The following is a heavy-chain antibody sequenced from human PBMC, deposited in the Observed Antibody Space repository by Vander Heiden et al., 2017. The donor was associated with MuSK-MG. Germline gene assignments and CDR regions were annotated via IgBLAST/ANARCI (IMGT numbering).Heavy chain of an antibody. J-gene: IGHJ4*02. Sequence: QLQLVQSGDEVKKPGASVEVSCKASGYTFTSYYMHWGRQAPGQGLEVMGKINPSGGRKSYAEKVQGRVTMARDTSTSTVYMELSSLRSEDTAVYYCARGVTNYGDYFDYWGQGTLVTDSS. CDR1: GYTFTSYY. CDR3: ARGVTNYGDYFDY. CDR2: INPSGGRK. V-gene: IGHV1-46*03. D-gene: IGHD4-17*01.